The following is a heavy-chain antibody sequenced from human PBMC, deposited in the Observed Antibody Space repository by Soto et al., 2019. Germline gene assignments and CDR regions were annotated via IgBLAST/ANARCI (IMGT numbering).Heavy chain of an antibody. V-gene: IGHV3-9*01. CDR2: ISWNSGSI. CDR1: GFTFDDYA. CDR3: AKDISGITGTYYFDY. J-gene: IGHJ4*02. D-gene: IGHD1-20*01. Sequence: GGSLRLSCAASGFTFDDYAMHWVRQAPGKGLEWVSGISWNSGSIGYADSVKGRFTISRDNAKNSLYLQMNSLRAEDTALYYCAKDISGITGTYYFDYWGQGTLVTVSS.